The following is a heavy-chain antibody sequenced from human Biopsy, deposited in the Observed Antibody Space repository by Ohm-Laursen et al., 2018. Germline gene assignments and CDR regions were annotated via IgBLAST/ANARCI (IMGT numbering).Heavy chain of an antibody. Sequence: SLRLSCAASGFAFSYYGLHSVRQAPGKGLQWVAVMWSDGINKNYADSVKGRFTVSRDNSNNVLYLQMSSLRDEDSAVYYCARDDDTTGHYMILNHWGQGTLVTVSS. CDR3: ARDDDTTGHYMILNH. D-gene: IGHD3-9*01. CDR1: GFAFSYYG. CDR2: MWSDGINK. V-gene: IGHV3-33*01. J-gene: IGHJ5*02.